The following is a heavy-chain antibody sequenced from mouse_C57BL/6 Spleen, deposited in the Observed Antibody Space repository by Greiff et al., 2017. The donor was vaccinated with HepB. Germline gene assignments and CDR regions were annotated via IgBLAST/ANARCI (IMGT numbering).Heavy chain of an antibody. CDR2: INPSSGYT. J-gene: IGHJ4*01. CDR3: ARSDPLLEGYYAMDY. CDR1: GYTFTSYW. V-gene: IGHV1-7*01. Sequence: VQLQQSGADLAKPGASVKLSCKASGYTFTSYWMHWVNQRPGQGLEWIGYINPSSGYTKYNQKFKDKATLTADKSSSTAYMQLSSLTYEDSAVYYCARSDPLLEGYYAMDYGGQGTSVTVSS. D-gene: IGHD2-1*01.